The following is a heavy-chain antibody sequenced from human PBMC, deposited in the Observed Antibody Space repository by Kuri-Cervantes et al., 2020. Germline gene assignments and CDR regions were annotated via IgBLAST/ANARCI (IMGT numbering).Heavy chain of an antibody. J-gene: IGHJ6*02. D-gene: IGHD5-18*01. Sequence: LRLSCAVSGGSISSGGYSWSWIRQPPGKGLEWIGYIYHSGSTYYNPSLKSRVTISVDTSKNQFSLKLSSVTAADTAVYYCARDSHSYGSNYYYYYGMDVWGQGTTVTVSS. CDR1: GGSISSGGYS. CDR3: ARDSHSYGSNYYYYYGMDV. V-gene: IGHV4-30-2*01. CDR2: IYHSGST.